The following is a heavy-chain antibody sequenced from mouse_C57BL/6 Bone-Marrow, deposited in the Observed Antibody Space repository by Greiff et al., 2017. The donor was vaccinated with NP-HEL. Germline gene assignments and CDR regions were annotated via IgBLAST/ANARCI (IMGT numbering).Heavy chain of an antibody. Sequence: EVKLMESGGGLVQPGGSLKLSCAASGFTFSDYYMYWVRQTPEKRLEWVAYISNGGGSTYYPDTVKGRFTLSRDNAKNTLYLQMSRLKSEDTAMYYCARQGVYAMDYWGQGTSVTVSS. CDR2: ISNGGGST. J-gene: IGHJ4*01. CDR1: GFTFSDYY. CDR3: ARQGVYAMDY. V-gene: IGHV5-12*01.